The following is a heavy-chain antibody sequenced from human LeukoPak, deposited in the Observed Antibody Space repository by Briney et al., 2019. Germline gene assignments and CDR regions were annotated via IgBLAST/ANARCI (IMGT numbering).Heavy chain of an antibody. J-gene: IGHJ6*02. CDR3: ARDQESIIAGRSSGIDV. CDR1: GYTFSTHY. V-gene: IGHV1-46*01. Sequence: ASVKVSCKASGYTFSTHYMHWVRQAPGEGLEWMGIINPSAGTTSGVQKFQGRVTLTRDTSTSTIYMELTSLTSEDTAVYFCARDQESIIAGRSSGIDVWGQGTTVTVSS. D-gene: IGHD6-6*01. CDR2: INPSAGTT.